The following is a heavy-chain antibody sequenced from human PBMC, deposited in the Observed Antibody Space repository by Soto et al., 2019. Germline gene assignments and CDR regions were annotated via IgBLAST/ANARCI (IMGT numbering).Heavy chain of an antibody. V-gene: IGHV3-48*03. CDR3: ARNGRRGSGNYFDY. Sequence: GGSLRLSCAASGFTFSSYEMNWVRQAPGKGLEWVSYISSSGSTIYYADSVKGRFTISRDNAKNSLYLQMNSLRAEGTAVYYCARNGRRGSGNYFDYWGQGTLVTVSS. CDR2: ISSSGSTI. CDR1: GFTFSSYE. D-gene: IGHD3-10*01. J-gene: IGHJ4*02.